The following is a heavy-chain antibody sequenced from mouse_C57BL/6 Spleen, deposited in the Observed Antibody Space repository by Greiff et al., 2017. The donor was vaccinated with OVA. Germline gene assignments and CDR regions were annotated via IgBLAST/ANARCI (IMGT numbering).Heavy chain of an antibody. CDR1: GYTFTSYW. Sequence: QVHVKQSGAELAKPGASVKLSCKASGYTFTSYWMHWVKQRPGQGLEWIGYINPSSGYTKYNQKFKDKATLTADKSSSTAYMQLSSPTYEDSAVYYCARQTTARDYWGQGTTLTVSS. V-gene: IGHV1-7*01. J-gene: IGHJ2*01. D-gene: IGHD1-2*01. CDR2: INPSSGYT. CDR3: ARQTTARDY.